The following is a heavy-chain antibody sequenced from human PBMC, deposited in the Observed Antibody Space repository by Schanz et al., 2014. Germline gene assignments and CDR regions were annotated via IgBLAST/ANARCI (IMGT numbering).Heavy chain of an antibody. V-gene: IGHV3-48*04. D-gene: IGHD1-1*01. CDR2: IGNGGVTI. Sequence: EVQLVESGGGLVQPGGSLRLSCTASGFTFSSYSMNWIRQPPGRGLEWVSYIGNGGVTIYYADSVKGRFTISRDNSKNSLYLQMNSLRAEDTAVYYCARDRRNADLDYWGQGTLVTVSS. J-gene: IGHJ4*02. CDR3: ARDRRNADLDY. CDR1: GFTFSSYS.